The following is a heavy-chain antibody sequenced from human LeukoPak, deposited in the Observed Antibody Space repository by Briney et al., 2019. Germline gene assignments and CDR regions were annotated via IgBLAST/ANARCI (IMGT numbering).Heavy chain of an antibody. Sequence: PGGSLRLSCAASGFTFSSYSMNWVRQAPGKGLEWVSSISSSSSYIYYADSVKDRFTISRDNAKNSLYLQRNSLRAEDTAVYYCADYCSGGSCHSNWGQGTMVTVSS. V-gene: IGHV3-21*01. CDR2: ISSSSSYI. CDR3: ADYCSGGSCHSN. D-gene: IGHD2-15*01. CDR1: GFTFSSYS. J-gene: IGHJ4*02.